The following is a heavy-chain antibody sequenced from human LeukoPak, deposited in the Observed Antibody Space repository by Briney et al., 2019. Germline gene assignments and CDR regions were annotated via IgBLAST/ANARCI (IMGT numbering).Heavy chain of an antibody. CDR1: GYTFTGYY. V-gene: IGHV1-2*02. D-gene: IGHD2-15*01. CDR3: ARGLRYCSAGRCCFSPPYYYYMDV. CDR2: INPNSGGT. J-gene: IGHJ6*03. Sequence: ASVKVSCKASGYTFTGYYMHWVRQAPGQGLEWMGWINPNSGGTNYAQKFQGRVTMTRDTSISTAYMELSRLRSEDTAVYYCARGLRYCSAGRCCFSPPYYYYMDVWGKGTTVTISS.